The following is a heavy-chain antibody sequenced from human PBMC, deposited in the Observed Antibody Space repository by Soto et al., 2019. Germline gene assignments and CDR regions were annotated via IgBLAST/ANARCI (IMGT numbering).Heavy chain of an antibody. CDR3: ARGLYPRAYYFDY. D-gene: IGHD3-10*01. CDR1: GYNFVNHC. V-gene: IGHV1-18*04. J-gene: IGHJ4*02. Sequence: VASVKVSCKTSGYNFVNHCISWVRQAPGRGLEWLGWISGHNGATKYGKRLQGRVTMTIDTSTTTAYMELRSLRSDDTAVYYCARGLYPRAYYFDYWGLVSLVTGSS. CDR2: ISGHNGAT.